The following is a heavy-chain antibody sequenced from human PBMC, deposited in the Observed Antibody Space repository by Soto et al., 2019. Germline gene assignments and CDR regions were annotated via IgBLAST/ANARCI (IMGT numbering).Heavy chain of an antibody. Sequence: SETLSLTCTVSGDSISNFYYTWIRQPPGKGLEWIGHIFFTGATTSSPSLKSRVTMSIDSSKTQFSLNLTSVTAADSAIYYCARARADSAGSSLGRRLDVWGQGTTVTVSS. CDR2: IFFTGAT. V-gene: IGHV4-59*01. CDR1: GDSISNFY. D-gene: IGHD3-10*01. CDR3: ARARADSAGSSLGRRLDV. J-gene: IGHJ6*02.